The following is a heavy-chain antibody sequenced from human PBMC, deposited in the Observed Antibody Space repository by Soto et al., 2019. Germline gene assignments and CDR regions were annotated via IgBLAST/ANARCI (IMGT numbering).Heavy chain of an antibody. V-gene: IGHV4-59*01. CDR3: ARSVAVPGAHIDY. J-gene: IGHJ4*02. CDR1: GGSISGSY. Sequence: SETLSLTXSVSGGSISGSYWSWIRQSPGKGLEWLGYVYYTGSTNYSPSLRSRVSISVDTSKNEFSLRLSSVTAADTGLYFCARSVAVPGAHIDYWGQGTQVTVSS. D-gene: IGHD6-19*01. CDR2: VYYTGST.